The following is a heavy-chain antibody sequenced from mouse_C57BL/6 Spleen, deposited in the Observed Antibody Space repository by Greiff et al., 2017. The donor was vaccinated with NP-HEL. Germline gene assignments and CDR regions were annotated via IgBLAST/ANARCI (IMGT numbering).Heavy chain of an antibody. D-gene: IGHD1-1*01. J-gene: IGHJ2*01. CDR2: IDPSDSET. Sequence: QVQLKQPGAELVRPGSSVKLSCKASGYTFTSYWMHWVKQRPIQGLEWIGNIDPSDSETHYNQKFKDKATLTVDKSSSTAYMQLSSLTSEDSAVYYCARSFGNYYGSSDYWGQGTTLTVSS. CDR3: ARSFGNYYGSSDY. CDR1: GYTFTSYW. V-gene: IGHV1-52*01.